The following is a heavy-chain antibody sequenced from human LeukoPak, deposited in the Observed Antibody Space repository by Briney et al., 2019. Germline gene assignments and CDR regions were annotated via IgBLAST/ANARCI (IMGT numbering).Heavy chain of an antibody. Sequence: PSQALSLTCTVSGGSISSGGYYWIWIRQHPGKGLEWIGSIYYSGSTYYNPSLKSRLTIYQFSLKLTSVTAADTAVSSGESVASVDWGQGTRVTVSS. CDR2: IYYSGST. D-gene: IGHD3-10*01. CDR1: GGSISSGGYY. CDR3: ESVASVD. V-gene: IGHV4-31*03. J-gene: IGHJ4*02.